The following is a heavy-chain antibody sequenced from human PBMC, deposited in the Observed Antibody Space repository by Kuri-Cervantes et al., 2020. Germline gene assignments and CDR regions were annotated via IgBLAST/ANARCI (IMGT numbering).Heavy chain of an antibody. Sequence: GGSLRLSCAASGFTFSSYAMHWVRQAPGKGLEWVAVISYDGSNKYYADSVKGRFTISRDNSKNTLYLQMNSLRAEDTAVYYCARDRLRHRDDILTPAGYWGQGTLVTVSS. V-gene: IGHV3-30-3*01. J-gene: IGHJ4*02. CDR3: ARDRLRHRDDILTPAGY. CDR2: ISYDGSNK. CDR1: GFTFSSYA. D-gene: IGHD3-9*01.